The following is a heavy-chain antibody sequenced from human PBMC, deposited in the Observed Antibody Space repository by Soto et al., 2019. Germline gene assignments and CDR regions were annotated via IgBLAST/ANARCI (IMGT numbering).Heavy chain of an antibody. J-gene: IGHJ5*02. CDR1: GYTFTSYA. CDR2: INAGNGNT. V-gene: IGHV1-3*01. D-gene: IGHD2-2*01. CDR3: ARVDIEYCSSTSCCNWFDP. Sequence: GASVKVSCKASGYTFTSYAMHWVRQAPGQRLEWMGWINAGNGNTKYSQKFQGRVTITRDTSASTAYMELSSLRSEDTAVYYCARVDIEYCSSTSCCNWFDPWGQGTLVTVSS.